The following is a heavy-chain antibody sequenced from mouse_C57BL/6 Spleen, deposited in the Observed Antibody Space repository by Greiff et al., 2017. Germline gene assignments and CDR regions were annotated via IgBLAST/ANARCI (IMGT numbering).Heavy chain of an antibody. Sequence: VQLQQPGAELVKPGASVKLSCKASGYTFTSYWMQWVKQRPGQGLEWIGEIDPSDSYTNYNQKFKGKATLTVDTSSSTAYMQLSSLTSEDSAVYYCARRYGSSYNWYFDVWGTGTTVTVSS. CDR3: ARRYGSSYNWYFDV. J-gene: IGHJ1*03. D-gene: IGHD1-1*01. CDR1: GYTFTSYW. CDR2: IDPSDSYT. V-gene: IGHV1-50*01.